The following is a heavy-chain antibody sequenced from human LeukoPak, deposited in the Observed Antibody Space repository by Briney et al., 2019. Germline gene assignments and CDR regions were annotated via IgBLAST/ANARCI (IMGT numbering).Heavy chain of an antibody. J-gene: IGHJ4*02. CDR1: GGSISSGGYY. CDR3: ARDLRLGELSYFDY. CDR2: IYYGGST. Sequence: TSQTLSLTCTVSGGSISSGGYYWSWIRQHPGKGLEWIGYIYYGGSTYYNPSLKSRVTISVDTSKNQFSLKLSSVTAADTAVYYCARDLRLGELSYFDYWGQGTLVTVSS. D-gene: IGHD2-21*01. V-gene: IGHV4-31*03.